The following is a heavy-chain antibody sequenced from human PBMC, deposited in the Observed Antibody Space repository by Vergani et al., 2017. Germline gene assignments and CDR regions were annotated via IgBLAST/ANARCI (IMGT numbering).Heavy chain of an antibody. Sequence: QVQLQESGPGLVKPSETLSLTCTVSGGSISSYYWSWIRQPPGKGLEWIGYIYYSGSTNYNPSLKSRVTISVDTCKNQFSLKLNSVTAADTAVYYCARQGSYFDGADYWGQGTLVTVSS. V-gene: IGHV4-59*08. CDR3: ARQGSYFDGADY. CDR1: GGSISSYY. CDR2: IYYSGST. D-gene: IGHD1-26*01. J-gene: IGHJ4*02.